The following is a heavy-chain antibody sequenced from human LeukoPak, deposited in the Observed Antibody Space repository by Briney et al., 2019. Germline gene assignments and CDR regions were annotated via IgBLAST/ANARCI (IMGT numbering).Heavy chain of an antibody. CDR2: IYYTGST. CDR3: ARSRYSSGWHFDY. D-gene: IGHD6-19*01. CDR1: DDSISSSRYY. Sequence: SETLSLTCTVSDDSISSSRYYWGWIRQPPGKGLEWIGSIYYTGSTYYNPSLKSRVTISVDTSNNQFSLKLHSVTAANTAVYYCARSRYSSGWHFDYWGQGTLVTVSS. J-gene: IGHJ4*02. V-gene: IGHV4-39*01.